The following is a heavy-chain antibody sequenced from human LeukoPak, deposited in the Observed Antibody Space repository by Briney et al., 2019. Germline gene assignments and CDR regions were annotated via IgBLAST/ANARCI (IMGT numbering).Heavy chain of an antibody. CDR3: ARELRSPDAFDI. CDR2: IIPIFGTA. Sequence: SVKVSCKASGGTFSSYAISWVRQAPGQGLEWMGGIIPIFGTANYAQKFQGRVTITADESTSTAYMELSSLRSEDTAVYYCARELRSPDAFDIWGQGTMVTVS. J-gene: IGHJ3*02. V-gene: IGHV1-69*13. CDR1: GGTFSSYA. D-gene: IGHD3-3*01.